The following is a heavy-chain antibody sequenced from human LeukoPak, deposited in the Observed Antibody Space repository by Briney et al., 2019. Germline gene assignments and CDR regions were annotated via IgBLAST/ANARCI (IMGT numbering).Heavy chain of an antibody. D-gene: IGHD6-19*01. Sequence: GGSLRLSCAASGFTFSSCSMNWVRQAPGKGLEWVSSISSSSSYIYYADSVKGRFTISRDNAKNSLYLQMNSLRAEDTAVYYCARDLSGWYREYYFDYWGQGTLVTVSS. V-gene: IGHV3-21*01. CDR2: ISSSSSYI. J-gene: IGHJ4*02. CDR3: ARDLSGWYREYYFDY. CDR1: GFTFSSCS.